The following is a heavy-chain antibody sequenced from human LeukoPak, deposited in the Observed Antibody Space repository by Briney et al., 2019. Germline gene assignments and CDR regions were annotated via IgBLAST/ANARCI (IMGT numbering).Heavy chain of an antibody. CDR2: IYSSGYT. V-gene: IGHV4-4*07. CDR3: ARGKHSVDS. CDR1: GGAIRSHY. Sequence: SETLSLTCTVSGGAIRSHYWNWIRQPAGKGLEWIGRIYSSGYTNDNPFLKSRITMSVDMSKNQFSLRLNSVTAADTALYYCARGKHSVDSWGQGMLVTVSS. J-gene: IGHJ4*02.